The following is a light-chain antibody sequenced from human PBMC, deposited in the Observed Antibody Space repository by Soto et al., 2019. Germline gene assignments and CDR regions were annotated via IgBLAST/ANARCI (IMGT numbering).Light chain of an antibody. Sequence: QSVLTQPASVSGSPGQSSTFSCTGSSDDIGNFNLVSWYQHYPGKAPKLILYEVNKRPLGVSGRFSGPKSGNPASLTISGLQAEDEADYHCCSYAGSRWVFGGGTKVPVL. CDR2: EVN. CDR3: CSYAGSRWV. J-gene: IGLJ3*02. CDR1: SDDIGNFNL. V-gene: IGLV2-23*02.